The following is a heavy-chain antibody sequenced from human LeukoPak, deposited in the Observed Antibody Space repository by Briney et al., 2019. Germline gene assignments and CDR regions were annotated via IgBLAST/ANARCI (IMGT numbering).Heavy chain of an antibody. CDR2: ISSSSSYI. CDR1: GFTFSSYS. V-gene: IGHV3-21*01. D-gene: IGHD3-22*01. CDR3: ARDRLGSGYEVSYAFDI. J-gene: IGHJ3*02. Sequence: GGSLRLSCAASGFTFSSYSMNWVRQAPGKGLEWVSSISSSSSYIYYADSVKGRFTISRDNAKNSLYLQMNSLRAEDTAVYYCARDRLGSGYEVSYAFDIWGQGTMVTVSS.